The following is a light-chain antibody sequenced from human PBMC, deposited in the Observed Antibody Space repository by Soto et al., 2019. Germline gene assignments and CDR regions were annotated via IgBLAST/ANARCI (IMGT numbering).Light chain of an antibody. CDR3: QQRSNWPPT. CDR2: DAS. V-gene: IGKV3-11*01. Sequence: EIVFTQSPAPLSLSPGGRATPSCRASQSVSSYLAWYQQKPGQAPRLLIYDASNRATGIPVRFSGSGSGTDFTLTISSLEPEDFAVYYCQQRSNWPPTFGPGTKVDI. J-gene: IGKJ3*01. CDR1: QSVSSY.